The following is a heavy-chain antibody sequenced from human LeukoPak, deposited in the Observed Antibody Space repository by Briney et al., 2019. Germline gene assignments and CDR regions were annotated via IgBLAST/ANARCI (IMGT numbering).Heavy chain of an antibody. CDR3: ARDRRYGDYPYFFDY. CDR1: GFTGSDYS. D-gene: IGHD4-17*01. J-gene: IGHJ4*02. CDR2: INTDSSTI. Sequence: KSGGSLRLSCAASGFTGSDYSMDWVRQAPGKGLEWISFINTDSSTIFYADSVKGRFTISRDNAKNSLYLQMNSLRVEDTAIYYCARDRRYGDYPYFFDYWGRGTLVTVSS. V-gene: IGHV3-48*01.